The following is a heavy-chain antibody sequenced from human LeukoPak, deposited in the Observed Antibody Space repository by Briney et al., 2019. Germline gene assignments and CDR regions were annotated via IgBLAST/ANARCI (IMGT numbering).Heavy chain of an antibody. J-gene: IGHJ4*02. CDR2: IKPDGSEK. V-gene: IGHV3-7*01. CDR1: GFTFSSYW. CDR3: VRDTAMLYFDY. D-gene: IGHD5-18*01. Sequence: GGSLRLSCAASGFTFSSYWMSWVRQSPGKGLEWVANIKPDGSEKYYVDSAKGRFTISRDNAKNSLYLQMNSLRAEDTAVYYCVRDTAMLYFDYWGQGTLVTVSA.